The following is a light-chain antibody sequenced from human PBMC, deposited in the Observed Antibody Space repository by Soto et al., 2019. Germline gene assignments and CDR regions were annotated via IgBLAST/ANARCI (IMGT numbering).Light chain of an antibody. CDR2: GAS. J-gene: IGKJ5*01. Sequence: EVVVTPSPATLSVSPGERATLSCRASQSVSSSLAWYQQKPGQAPRLLIYGASTRATGIPARFSGSGSGTEFTLTISSLQSEDFAVYYCQQYNNWPPITFGQGTRREI. CDR1: QSVSSS. CDR3: QQYNNWPPIT. V-gene: IGKV3-15*01.